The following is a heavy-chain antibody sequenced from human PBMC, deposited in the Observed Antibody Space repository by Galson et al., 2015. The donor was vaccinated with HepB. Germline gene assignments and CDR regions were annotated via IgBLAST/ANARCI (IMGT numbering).Heavy chain of an antibody. CDR3: AGPLRFLVPHDY. CDR2: ISSSSNTI. J-gene: IGHJ4*02. D-gene: IGHD3-3*01. Sequence: SLRLSCAASGLTFSDYSMNWVRQAPGKGLEWVAYISSSSNTIYYADSVKGRFTISRHNAKKSLYLQMNTLRAEDTAVYYCAGPLRFLVPHDYWGQGTLVTVSS. V-gene: IGHV3-48*04. CDR1: GLTFSDYS.